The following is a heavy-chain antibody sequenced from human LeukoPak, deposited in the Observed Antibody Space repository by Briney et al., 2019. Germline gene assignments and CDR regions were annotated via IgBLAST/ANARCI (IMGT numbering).Heavy chain of an antibody. CDR3: ARVSEVGATLDAFDI. V-gene: IGHV4-4*07. CDR1: GGSIRNSY. Sequence: SETLSLTCTVSGGSIRNSYWSWIRQPPGKGLEWIGRIYTSGSTNYNPSLKSRVTMSVDTSKNQFSLKLSSVTAADTAVYYCARVSEVGATLDAFDIWGQGTMVTVSS. CDR2: IYTSGST. J-gene: IGHJ3*02. D-gene: IGHD1-26*01.